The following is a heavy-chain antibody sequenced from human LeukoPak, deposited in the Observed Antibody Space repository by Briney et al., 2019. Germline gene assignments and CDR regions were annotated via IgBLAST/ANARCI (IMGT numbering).Heavy chain of an antibody. D-gene: IGHD1-7*01. J-gene: IGHJ4*02. CDR3: ARDGWNYGYYFDY. V-gene: IGHV1-2*02. CDR2: INPNSGGT. Sequence: ASVKVSCKASGGTFSSYAISWVRQAPGQGLEWMGWINPNSGGTNYAQKFQGRVTMTRDTSISTAYMELSRLRSDDTAVYYCARDGWNYGYYFDYWGQGTLVTVSS. CDR1: GGTFSSYA.